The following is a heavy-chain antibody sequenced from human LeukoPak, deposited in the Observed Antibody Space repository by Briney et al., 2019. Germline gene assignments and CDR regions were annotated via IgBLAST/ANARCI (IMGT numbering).Heavy chain of an antibody. D-gene: IGHD6-19*01. Sequence: GGSLRLSCEASGVTFSSYVMSWVRQAPGKGLEWVSSISSSSSYIYYADSVKGRFTISRDNAKNSLYLQMNSLRAEDTAVYYCARDRAVADYWGQGTLVTVSS. CDR3: ARDRAVADY. V-gene: IGHV3-21*01. CDR1: GVTFSSYV. CDR2: ISSSSSYI. J-gene: IGHJ4*02.